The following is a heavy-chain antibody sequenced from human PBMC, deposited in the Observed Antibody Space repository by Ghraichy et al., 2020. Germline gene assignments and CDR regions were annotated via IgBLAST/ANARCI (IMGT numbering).Heavy chain of an antibody. CDR3: ARDIIVFPDPHDH. CDR1: GFTFSHYS. Sequence: GESLNISCAASGFTFSHYSMNWVRQAPGKGLEWVSTINSRGDYIYYADSVEGRFTISRDNAKSSLFLHMNSLRAEDTAVYYCARDIIVFPDPHDHWGQGTLVAVSS. CDR2: INSRGDYI. J-gene: IGHJ4*02. D-gene: IGHD2-15*01. V-gene: IGHV3-21*06.